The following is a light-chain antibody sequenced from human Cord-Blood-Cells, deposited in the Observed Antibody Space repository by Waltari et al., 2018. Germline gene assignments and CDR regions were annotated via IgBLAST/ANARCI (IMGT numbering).Light chain of an antibody. CDR1: RLRSYY. CDR3: NSRDSSGNHLV. J-gene: IGLJ3*02. Sequence: SSELTQDPAVSVALGQTVRITCQGDRLRSYYASWYQQKPGKAPVLVIHGKNNRPSGIPDRCSGSSSGNTASLTITGAQAEDEADDYCNSRDSSGNHLVFGGGTKLTVL. CDR2: GKN. V-gene: IGLV3-19*01.